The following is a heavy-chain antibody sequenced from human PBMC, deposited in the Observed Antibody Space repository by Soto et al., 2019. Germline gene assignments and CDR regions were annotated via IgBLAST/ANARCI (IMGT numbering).Heavy chain of an antibody. CDR3: ARDTGDGTFDF. J-gene: IGHJ4*02. V-gene: IGHV1-3*01. D-gene: IGHD7-27*01. CDR2: INAGYGNT. Sequence: ASVKVSCKASGYTFSSYAMHWVRQAPGQRLEWMGWINAGYGNTKSSQKFQDRVTISRDTSASTAYMELTSLRSEDTAVYYCARDTGDGTFDFWGKGTLVTVSS. CDR1: GYTFSSYA.